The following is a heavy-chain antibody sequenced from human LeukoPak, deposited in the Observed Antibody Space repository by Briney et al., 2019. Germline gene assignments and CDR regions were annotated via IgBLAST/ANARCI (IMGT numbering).Heavy chain of an antibody. CDR1: GFTFSSYW. V-gene: IGHV3-7*01. J-gene: IGHJ4*02. CDR3: AKDPLSYYHDSSGYCPVDY. Sequence: GGSLRLSCAASGFTFSSYWMSWVRQAPGKGLEWVANIKQDGSEKYYVDSVKGRFTISRDNSKNTLYLQMNSLRAEDTAVYYCAKDPLSYYHDSSGYCPVDYWGQGTLVIVSS. D-gene: IGHD3-22*01. CDR2: IKQDGSEK.